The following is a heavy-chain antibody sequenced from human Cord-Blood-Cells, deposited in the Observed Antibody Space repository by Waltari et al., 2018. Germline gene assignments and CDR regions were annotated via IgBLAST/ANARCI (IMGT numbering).Heavy chain of an antibody. J-gene: IGHJ3*02. CDR3: ASYPPLDFWSGDAFDI. V-gene: IGHV3-11*01. CDR1: GFTFSDYY. D-gene: IGHD3-3*01. CDR2: ISSSCSTI. Sequence: QVQLVESGGGLVKPGGSLRLSCAASGFTFSDYYMSWIRQAPGKGLEWVSYISSSCSTIYYADSVKGRFTISRDNAKNSLYLQMNSLRAEDTAVYYCASYPPLDFWSGDAFDIWGQGTMVTVSS.